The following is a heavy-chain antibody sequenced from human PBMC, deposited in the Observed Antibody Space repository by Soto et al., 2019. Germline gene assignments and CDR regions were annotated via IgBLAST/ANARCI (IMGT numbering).Heavy chain of an antibody. D-gene: IGHD3-10*01. CDR2: VIPMLGMS. CDR1: GDTFNFYT. V-gene: IGHV1-69*02. CDR3: ATNYGSGSTHFDY. Sequence: QVQLVQSGAEVKKPGSSVKVSCTASGDTFNFYTISWVRQAPGQGLEWMGRVIPMLGMSNYAQKFQGRVTISADKSTSTAYMALGSLRSDDTAVYYCATNYGSGSTHFDYWGQGTQVTVSS. J-gene: IGHJ4*02.